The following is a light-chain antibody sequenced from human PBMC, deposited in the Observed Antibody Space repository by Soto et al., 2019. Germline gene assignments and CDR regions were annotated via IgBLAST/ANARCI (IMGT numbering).Light chain of an antibody. CDR1: QSLLHSNGYNY. CDR2: LGS. Sequence: DIVMTQSPLSLPVTPGEPASISCRSSQSLLHSNGYNYLDWYLQKPGQSPQLLIYLGSNRASGVPDRFSGSGSGTDFTLKISRVEAEDVGVYYCMQALQTPGVGEGTRLEIK. V-gene: IGKV2-28*01. CDR3: MQALQTPG. J-gene: IGKJ5*01.